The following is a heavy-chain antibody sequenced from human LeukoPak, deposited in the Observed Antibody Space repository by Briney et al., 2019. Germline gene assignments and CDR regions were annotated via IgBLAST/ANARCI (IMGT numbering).Heavy chain of an antibody. CDR1: GGSIRRSSYY. D-gene: IGHD3-10*01. J-gene: IGHJ4*02. CDR2: IYYSGST. Sequence: SETLSLTCTVSGGSIRRSSYYWGWIRQPPGKGLEWIGSIYYSGSTYYNPSLKSRVTISVDTSKNQFSLKLSSVTAADTAVYYCADYGSGSYQYYFDYWGQGTLVTVSS. CDR3: ADYGSGSYQYYFDY. V-gene: IGHV4-39*07.